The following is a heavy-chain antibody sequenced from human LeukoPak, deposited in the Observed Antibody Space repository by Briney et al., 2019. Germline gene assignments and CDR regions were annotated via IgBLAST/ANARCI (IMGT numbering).Heavy chain of an antibody. CDR2: ISYDGSNK. CDR3: AKCPDDYGDY. CDR1: GFTFSSYA. V-gene: IGHV3-30-3*02. J-gene: IGHJ4*02. Sequence: PGGSLRLSCAASGFTFSSYAMHWVRQAPGKGLEWVAVISYDGSNKYYADSVKGRFTISRDNSKNTLYLQMNSLRAEDTAVYYCAKCPDDYGDYWGQGTLVTVSS.